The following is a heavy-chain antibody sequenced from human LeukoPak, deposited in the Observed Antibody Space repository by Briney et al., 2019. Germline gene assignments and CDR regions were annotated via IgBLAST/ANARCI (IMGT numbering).Heavy chain of an antibody. D-gene: IGHD1-26*01. V-gene: IGHV3-21*04. J-gene: IGHJ4*02. CDR1: GFTFSSYS. Sequence: GGSLRLSCVTSGFTFSSYSMNWVRQAPGKGLEWVSSISSSSGYIYNADSVRGRFTISRDNAKNSLYLQMNSLRAEDTAVYYCAKRGAEVGATVAPGDYWGQGTLVTVSS. CDR3: AKRGAEVGATVAPGDY. CDR2: ISSSSGYI.